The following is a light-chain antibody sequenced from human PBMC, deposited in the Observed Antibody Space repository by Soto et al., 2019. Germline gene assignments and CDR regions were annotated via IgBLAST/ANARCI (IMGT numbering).Light chain of an antibody. J-gene: IGKJ4*01. Sequence: DIQMTQSPSSLYASVGDRVTISCRASQSISTYVNWYQQKPGKAPKVLIYAASNLQSGVPSRFSGSGSGTDFTLIISSLQPEDFATYYCQQTYTVPLTFGGGTKVEIK. CDR3: QQTYTVPLT. V-gene: IGKV1-39*01. CDR1: QSISTY. CDR2: AAS.